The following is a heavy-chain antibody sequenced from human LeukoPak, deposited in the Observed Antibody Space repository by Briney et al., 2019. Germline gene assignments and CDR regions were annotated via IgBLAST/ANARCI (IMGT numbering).Heavy chain of an antibody. D-gene: IGHD2-8*01. CDR1: GGSISSYY. V-gene: IGHV4-59*12. CDR2: ISYSGST. CDR3: ARGGLYPESFQH. J-gene: IGHJ1*01. Sequence: SETLSLTCTASGGSISSYYWSWIRQPPGKGLEWIGYISYSGSTNFNPSPKSRVTRSVVTSKNQLFLKLRPLTAVKTAEKSFARGGLYPESFQHWGQGALVTVSS.